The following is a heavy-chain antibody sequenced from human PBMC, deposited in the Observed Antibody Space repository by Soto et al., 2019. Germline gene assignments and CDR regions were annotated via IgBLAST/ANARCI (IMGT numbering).Heavy chain of an antibody. CDR3: ARDQCDSGGGSCYLGEFDC. CDR1: GYTFTSYG. Sequence: QVQLVQSGAEVKKPGASVKVSCKASGYTFTSYGFSWVRQAPGQGLEWMGWISAYNGNTNYAQKLQGRVTMTTDTSTRTAYMELRSLRSDDAALYYCARDQCDSGGGSCYLGEFDCWGQGTLVTVSS. V-gene: IGHV1-18*01. D-gene: IGHD2-15*01. J-gene: IGHJ4*02. CDR2: ISAYNGNT.